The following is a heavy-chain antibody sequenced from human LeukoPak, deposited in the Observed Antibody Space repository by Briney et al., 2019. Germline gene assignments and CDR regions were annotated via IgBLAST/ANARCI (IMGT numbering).Heavy chain of an antibody. D-gene: IGHD2-15*01. Sequence: GGSLRLSCAASGFTFSSYGMHWVRQAPGKGLEWVAVIWYDGSNKYYADSVKGRFTISRDNSKNTLYLQMNSLRAEDTAVYYCASGRTSGGSPVGLFDPWGQGTLVTVSS. V-gene: IGHV3-33*01. CDR1: GFTFSSYG. CDR3: ASGRTSGGSPVGLFDP. CDR2: IWYDGSNK. J-gene: IGHJ5*02.